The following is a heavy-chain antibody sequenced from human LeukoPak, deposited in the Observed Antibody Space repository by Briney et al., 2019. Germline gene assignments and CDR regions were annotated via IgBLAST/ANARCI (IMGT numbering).Heavy chain of an antibody. V-gene: IGHV3-53*01. CDR1: GFTFSSYV. CDR3: ARDQKGFDY. J-gene: IGHJ4*02. Sequence: GGSLRLSCAASGFTFSSYVMSWVRQAPGKGLEWVSVIYSGGSTYYADSVKGRFTISRDNSKNTLYLQMNSLRAEDTAVYYCARDQKGFDYWGQGTLVTVSS. CDR2: IYSGGST.